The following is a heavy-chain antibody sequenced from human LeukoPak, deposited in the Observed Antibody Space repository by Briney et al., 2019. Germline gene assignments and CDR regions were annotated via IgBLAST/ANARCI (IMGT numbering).Heavy chain of an antibody. CDR1: GFIFSNYW. CDR2: IKQDASEK. Sequence: GGSLRLSCGASGFIFSNYWMSWVRQAPGKGLEWVANIKQDASEKYYVDSVKSRFTISRDNAENSLYLQMNSLRAEDTAVYYCAREWTVGGTSVFEYWGQGTLVTVSS. D-gene: IGHD1-26*01. V-gene: IGHV3-7*01. CDR3: AREWTVGGTSVFEY. J-gene: IGHJ4*02.